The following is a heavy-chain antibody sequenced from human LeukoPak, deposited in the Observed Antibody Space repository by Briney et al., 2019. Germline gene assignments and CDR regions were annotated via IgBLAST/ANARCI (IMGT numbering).Heavy chain of an antibody. J-gene: IGHJ4*01. CDR2: IYTSGGT. CDR3: GGRIQGSGWYRSAFDY. V-gene: IGHV4-4*07. Sequence: SETLSLTCTVSGDSITSYYWSWVRHPAGQGLEWIGRIYTSGGTTYNPHLKSGVTTSVDKTKTQFSLKLSSVTAADKTAFYCGGRIQGSGWYRSAFDYWGEGTLVTASA. D-gene: IGHD6-19*01. CDR1: GDSITSYY.